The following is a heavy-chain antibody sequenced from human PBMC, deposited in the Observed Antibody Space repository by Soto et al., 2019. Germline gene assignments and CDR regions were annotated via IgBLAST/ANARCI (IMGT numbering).Heavy chain of an antibody. CDR1: GFTFTSSA. V-gene: IGHV1-58*01. D-gene: IGHD3-22*01. CDR3: AAGRGYYDSSGYDY. Sequence: ASVKVSCKASGFTFTSSAVQWVRQARGQRLEWIGWIVVGSGNTNYAQKFQERVTITRDMSTSTAYMELSSLRSEDTAVYYCAAGRGYYDSSGYDYWGQGTLVTAPQ. J-gene: IGHJ4*02. CDR2: IVVGSGNT.